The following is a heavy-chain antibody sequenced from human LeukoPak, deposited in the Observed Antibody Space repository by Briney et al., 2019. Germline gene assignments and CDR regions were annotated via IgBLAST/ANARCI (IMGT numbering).Heavy chain of an antibody. D-gene: IGHD2-15*01. CDR1: GYTFTRYG. J-gene: IGHJ4*02. V-gene: IGHV1-18*01. Sequence: GASVKVSCKASGYTFTRYGISWVRQAPGQGLEWMGWISANNGDTNSAQKFQGRVTMTTDTSTSTAYMELRCLRSDDTAVYYCARDFFHGHCAGLSCFLLDYWGQGSLVTVSS. CDR3: ARDFFHGHCAGLSCFLLDY. CDR2: ISANNGDT.